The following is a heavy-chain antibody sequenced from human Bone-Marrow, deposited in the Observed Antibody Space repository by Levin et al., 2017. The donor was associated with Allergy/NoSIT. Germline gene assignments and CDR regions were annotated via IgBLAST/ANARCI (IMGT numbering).Heavy chain of an antibody. CDR1: GFTFDDYG. J-gene: IGHJ5*02. V-gene: IGHV3-20*01. D-gene: IGHD6-13*01. CDR3: ARSDSSSWRGDWFDP. Sequence: GGSLRLSCAASGFTFDDYGMSWVRQAPGKGLEWVSGINWNGGSTGYADSVKGRFTISRDNAKNSLYLQMNSLRAEDTALYHCARSDSSSWRGDWFDPWGQGTLVTVSS. CDR2: INWNGGST.